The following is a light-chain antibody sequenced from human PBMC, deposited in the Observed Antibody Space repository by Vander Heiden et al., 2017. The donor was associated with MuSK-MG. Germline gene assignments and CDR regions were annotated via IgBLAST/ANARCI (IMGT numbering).Light chain of an antibody. CDR3: AAWDDSLNGPV. CDR1: SSNSGNNA. J-gene: IGLJ3*02. CDR2: YDD. V-gene: IGLV1-36*01. Sequence: QSVLTQPPSVSEAPRQRVPISCSGSSSNSGNNAVNVYQQVAGTAPKLLIYYDDLLPSGVSDRFSGSKSGTSASLAISGLQSEDEADYYCAAWDDSLNGPVFGGGTKLTVL.